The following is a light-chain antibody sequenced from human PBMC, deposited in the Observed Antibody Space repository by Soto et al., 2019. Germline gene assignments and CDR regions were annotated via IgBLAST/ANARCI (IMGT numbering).Light chain of an antibody. J-gene: IGKJ1*01. CDR1: QSVRNS. CDR3: QQRSNWPGT. V-gene: IGKV3-11*01. CDR2: DAS. Sequence: EIVLTQSPATLSLSPWERATLSCRASQSVRNSLAWYQQQPGQAPRLLIYDASNRATGIPARFSGSGSGTDFTLTISSLEPTDFAVYYCQQRSNWPGTFGLGTKVDIK.